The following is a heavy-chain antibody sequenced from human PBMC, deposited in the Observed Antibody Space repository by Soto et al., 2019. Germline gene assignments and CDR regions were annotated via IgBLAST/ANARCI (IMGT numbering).Heavy chain of an antibody. Sequence: PGGSLRLSCAASGFTVSSNYMSWVRQAPGKGLEWVSVIYSGGSTYYADSVKGRFTISRDNSKNTLYLQMNSLRAEDTAVYYCARDLDMRFGDRGYRMDVWGQGTTVTVSS. J-gene: IGHJ6*02. CDR2: IYSGGST. D-gene: IGHD3-10*01. CDR1: GFTVSSNY. V-gene: IGHV3-53*01. CDR3: ARDLDMRFGDRGYRMDV.